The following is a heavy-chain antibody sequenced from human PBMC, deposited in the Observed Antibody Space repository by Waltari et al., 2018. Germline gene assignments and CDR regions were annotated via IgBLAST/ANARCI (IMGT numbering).Heavy chain of an antibody. CDR2: ISYRGRT. D-gene: IGHD2-2*01. Sequence: QLQLQESGPGLVSPWGTLSLTCTLPGGSLSGSASFWGWIRPPPGTGLEGFGSISYRGRTYYNPSLKSRVIISVDPSRNHFSLQLTSVTAADTAVYYCARPTRCSSTSCYGRDAFDIWGRGTLFTVSS. J-gene: IGHJ3*02. CDR1: GGSLSGSASF. V-gene: IGHV4-39*02. CDR3: ARPTRCSSTSCYGRDAFDI.